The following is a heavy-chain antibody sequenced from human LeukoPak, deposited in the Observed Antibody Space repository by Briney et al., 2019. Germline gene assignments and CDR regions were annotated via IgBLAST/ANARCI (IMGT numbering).Heavy chain of an antibody. V-gene: IGHV3-9*03. CDR1: GFTFDDHA. CDR3: AKDIRWELLHAFDI. D-gene: IGHD1-26*01. CDR2: ISWNSGSI. Sequence: GRSLRLSCAASGFTFDDHAMHWVRQAPGKGLEWVSGISWNSGSIGYADSVKGRFTISRDNAKNSLYLQMNSLRAEDMALYYCAKDIRWELLHAFDIWGQGTMVTVSS. J-gene: IGHJ3*02.